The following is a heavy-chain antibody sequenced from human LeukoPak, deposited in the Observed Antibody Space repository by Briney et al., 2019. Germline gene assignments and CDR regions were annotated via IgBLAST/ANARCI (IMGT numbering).Heavy chain of an antibody. J-gene: IGHJ5*02. CDR3: VREQPTNNWFDP. Sequence: ASVKVSCKASGYTFTGYYMHWVRQAPGQGLEWMGWINPNSGGTNYAQKFQGRVTMTRDTSISTAYMELSRLISDDTAVYYCVREQPTNNWFDPWGQGTLVTVSS. CDR2: INPNSGGT. CDR1: GYTFTGYY. D-gene: IGHD2-2*01. V-gene: IGHV1-2*02.